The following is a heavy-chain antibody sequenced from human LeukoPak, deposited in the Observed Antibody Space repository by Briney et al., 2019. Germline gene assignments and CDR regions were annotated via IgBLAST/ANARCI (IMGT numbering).Heavy chain of an antibody. CDR3: ARGLGRTAMVTRGGVRFDY. J-gene: IGHJ4*02. D-gene: IGHD5-18*01. CDR2: MNPNSGNT. V-gene: IGHV1-8*01. CDR1: GYTFTSYD. Sequence: GASVKVSCKASGYTFTSYDINWVRQATGQGLEWMGWMNPNSGNTGYAQKLQGRVAMTRNTSITTAYMELSSLRSEDTAVYYCARGLGRTAMVTRGGVRFDYWGQGTLVTVSS.